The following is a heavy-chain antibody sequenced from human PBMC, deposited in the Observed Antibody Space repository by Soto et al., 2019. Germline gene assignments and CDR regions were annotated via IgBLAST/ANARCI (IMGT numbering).Heavy chain of an antibody. V-gene: IGHV4-31*03. J-gene: IGHJ5*02. CDR2: IYNSGTT. Sequence: TLSLTCTVSGGSITRGGYYWSWIRQHPGKGLEWIGYIYNSGTTYYNPSLKSRVTISVDTSKNQFSLKLTSVTAADTAVYYCARDPAPWGQGTLVTVSS. CDR3: ARDPAP. CDR1: GGSITRGGYY.